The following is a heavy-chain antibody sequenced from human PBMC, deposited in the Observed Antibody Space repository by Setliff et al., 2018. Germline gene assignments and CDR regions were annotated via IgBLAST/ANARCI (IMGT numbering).Heavy chain of an antibody. Sequence: GASVKVSCKASGYTFRNYAFAWVRQAPGQGLEWVGWISVYNGDTNYAQKFQGRVTLTTDTSTGTAYMELRSLTSDDSAFYYCARAPSVELVTIRTNSWFTYWGRGTLVTVSS. V-gene: IGHV1-18*01. D-gene: IGHD5-18*01. CDR3: ARAPSVELVTIRTNSWFTY. J-gene: IGHJ4*02. CDR1: GYTFRNYA. CDR2: ISVYNGDT.